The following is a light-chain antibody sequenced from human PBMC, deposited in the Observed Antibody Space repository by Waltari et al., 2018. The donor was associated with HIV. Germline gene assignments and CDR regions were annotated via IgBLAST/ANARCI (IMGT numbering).Light chain of an antibody. V-gene: IGLV3-19*01. Sequence: SSELTQAPAVSVALGQTVRITCQGASLRSYYANWYQQKPGQAPVLVIYGKNNRPSGIPDRFSGSSSGNTASLTITGAQAEDEADYYCNSRDSSGNHLRVVFGGGTKLTVL. J-gene: IGLJ2*01. CDR1: SLRSYY. CDR3: NSRDSSGNHLRVV. CDR2: GKN.